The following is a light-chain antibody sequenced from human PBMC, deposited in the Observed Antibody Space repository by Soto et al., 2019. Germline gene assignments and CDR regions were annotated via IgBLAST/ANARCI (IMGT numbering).Light chain of an antibody. CDR3: SSYSTPSPPYV. J-gene: IGLJ1*01. CDR1: SSDLGAYNF. V-gene: IGLV2-14*01. CDR2: EVS. Sequence: QSALTQPASVSGSPGQSITISCSGTSSDLGAYNFVSWYQQHPGKAPKLIIYEVSNRPSGVSNRFSGSKSGITASLTISGLQGEDEAYYFRSSYSTPSPPYVFGLGTKVTVL.